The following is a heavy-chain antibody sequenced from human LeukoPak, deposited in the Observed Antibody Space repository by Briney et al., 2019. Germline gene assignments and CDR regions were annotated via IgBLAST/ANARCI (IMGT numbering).Heavy chain of an antibody. CDR1: GGTFSSYA. J-gene: IGHJ3*02. Sequence: SVKVSCKASGGTFSSYAISWVRQAPGQGLEWMGGIIPIFGTANYAQKLQGRVTITTDESTSTAYMELSSLRSEDTAVYYCARELYNSAGAFDIWGQGTMVTVSS. V-gene: IGHV1-69*05. CDR2: IIPIFGTA. D-gene: IGHD1-1*01. CDR3: ARELYNSAGAFDI.